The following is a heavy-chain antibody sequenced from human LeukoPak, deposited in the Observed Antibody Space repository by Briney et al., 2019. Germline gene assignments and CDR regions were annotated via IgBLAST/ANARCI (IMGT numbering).Heavy chain of an antibody. V-gene: IGHV1-69*13. Sequence: SVKVSCKASGGTFSSYVISWVRQAPGHGVEWMGGIITIFGTEKYAQKLQGGVTITPDESTSTAYMEISSLRSEDTRVYYCATKGGGSFAYYYYYYMDVWGKGTTVTISS. D-gene: IGHD3-16*01. CDR1: GGTFSSYV. CDR3: ATKGGGSFAYYYYYYMDV. CDR2: IITIFGTE. J-gene: IGHJ6*03.